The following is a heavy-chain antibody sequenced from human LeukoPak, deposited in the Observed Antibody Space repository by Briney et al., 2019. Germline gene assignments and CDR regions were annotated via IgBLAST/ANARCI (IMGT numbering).Heavy chain of an antibody. CDR1: GFTLSDYY. D-gene: IGHD6-13*01. J-gene: IGHJ4*02. V-gene: IGHV3-11*04. CDR2: ISRGGSTT. CDR3: AKVEYSSSWYGVGSLDY. Sequence: PGGSLRLSCAASGFTLSDYYMNWIRQALGKGLEWVSYISRGGSTTYYADSVKGRFTISRDNSKNTLYLQMNSLRAEDTAVYYCAKVEYSSSWYGVGSLDYWGQGTLVTVSS.